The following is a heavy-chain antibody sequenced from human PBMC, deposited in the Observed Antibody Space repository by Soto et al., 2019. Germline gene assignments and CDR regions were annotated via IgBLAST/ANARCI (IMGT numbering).Heavy chain of an antibody. CDR2: ISSSSSYI. Sequence: EVQLVESGGGLVKPGGSLRLSCAASGFIFDIYSMTWVRQAPGKGLEWVSSISSSSSYIYYADSVKGRFTISRDNAENSLYLQMSSLRADDTAVYYGASDRGAASDIRYYYYGIDVWGQGTTVTVSS. V-gene: IGHV3-21*01. CDR3: ASDRGAASDIRYYYYGIDV. CDR1: GFIFDIYS. D-gene: IGHD3-10*01. J-gene: IGHJ6*02.